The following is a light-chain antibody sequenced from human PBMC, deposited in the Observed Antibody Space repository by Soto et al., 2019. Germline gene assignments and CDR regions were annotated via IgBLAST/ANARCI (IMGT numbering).Light chain of an antibody. CDR2: AAS. CDR1: QSVSSN. Sequence: MMKQSAATLSVSTGESATLSWMASQSVSSNLAWYQHKHGQAPRLLMYAASARATGIPARFSGSGSGTNFSLTISRLEPEDFAVYYCQQYGSSPSTFGQGTRLEIK. V-gene: IGKV3-15*01. J-gene: IGKJ5*01. CDR3: QQYGSSPST.